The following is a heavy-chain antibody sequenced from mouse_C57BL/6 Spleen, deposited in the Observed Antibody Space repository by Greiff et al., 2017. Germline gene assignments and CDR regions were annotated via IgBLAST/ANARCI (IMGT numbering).Heavy chain of an antibody. CDR1: GFSFNTYA. J-gene: IGHJ3*01. CDR3: VRPAYYSNSWFAY. CDR2: IRSKSNNYAT. V-gene: IGHV10-1*01. Sequence: EVNLVESGGGLVQPKGSLKLSCAASGFSFNTYAMNWVRQAPGKGLAWVARIRSKSNNYATYYADSVKDRFTISRDDSESMLYLQMNNLKTEDTAMYYCVRPAYYSNSWFAYWGQGTLGTVSA. D-gene: IGHD2-5*01.